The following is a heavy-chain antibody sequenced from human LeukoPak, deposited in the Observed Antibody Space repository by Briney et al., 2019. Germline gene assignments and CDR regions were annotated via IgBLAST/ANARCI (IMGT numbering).Heavy chain of an antibody. Sequence: GGSLRLSCAASGFTFSSYSMNWVRQAPGKGLEWVSYISSSSSTIYYADSVKGRFTISRDNAKNSLYLQMNSLRAEDTAVYYCAKSGLGDHFDYWGQGTLVTVSS. J-gene: IGHJ4*02. CDR2: ISSSSSTI. V-gene: IGHV3-48*01. CDR3: AKSGLGDHFDY. D-gene: IGHD3-16*01. CDR1: GFTFSSYS.